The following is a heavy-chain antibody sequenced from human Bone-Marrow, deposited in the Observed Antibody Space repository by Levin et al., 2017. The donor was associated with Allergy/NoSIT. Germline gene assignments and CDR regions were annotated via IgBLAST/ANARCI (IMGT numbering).Heavy chain of an antibody. CDR2: ISYDGSNK. CDR3: ARDFRGGAVTTPRYYYYYGMDV. J-gene: IGHJ6*02. D-gene: IGHD4-17*01. V-gene: IGHV3-30-3*01. Sequence: GGSLRLSCAASGFTFSSYAMHWVRQAPGKGLEWVAVISYDGSNKYYADSVKGRFTISRDNSKNTLYLQMNSLRAEDTAVYYCARDFRGGAVTTPRYYYYYGMDVWGQGTTVTVSS. CDR1: GFTFSSYA.